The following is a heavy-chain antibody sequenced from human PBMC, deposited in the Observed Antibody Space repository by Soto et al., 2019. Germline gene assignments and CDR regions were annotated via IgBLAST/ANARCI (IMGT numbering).Heavy chain of an antibody. CDR1: GFTFSSYW. J-gene: IGHJ4*02. V-gene: IGHV3-7*01. CDR2: IKQDGSEK. D-gene: IGHD3-22*01. CDR3: ARDQDYYDSSGYYFDY. Sequence: GGSLRLSCAASGFTFSSYWMSWVRQAPGKGLEWVANIKQDGSEKYYVDSVKGRFTISRDNAKNSLYLQMNSLRAEDTAVYYCARDQDYYDSSGYYFDYWGQGTLVTVSS.